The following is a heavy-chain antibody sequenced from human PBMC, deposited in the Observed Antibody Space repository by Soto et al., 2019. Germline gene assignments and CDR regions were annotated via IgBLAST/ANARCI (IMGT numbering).Heavy chain of an antibody. Sequence: VGSLRLSCAASGFTFSDYYMSWIRQAPGKGLEWVSYISSTGRTIYYAEFLKVLFTISRNNAKNSLYLQMNGLRAEDTAGYYCARDSEVNPREDWGQGPRV. J-gene: IGHJ4*02. V-gene: IGHV3-11*01. CDR1: GFTFSDYY. CDR3: ARDSEVNPRED. CDR2: ISSTGRTI. D-gene: IGHD1-26*01.